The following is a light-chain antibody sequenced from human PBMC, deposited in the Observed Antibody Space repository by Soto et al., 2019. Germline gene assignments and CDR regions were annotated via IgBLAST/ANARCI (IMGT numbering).Light chain of an antibody. V-gene: IGKV3-15*01. CDR3: QHYGRSPPWT. J-gene: IGKJ1*01. CDR1: QSVSSN. CDR2: GAS. Sequence: EIVMTQSPATLSVSPGERATLSCRASQSVSSNLAWYQQKPGQAPRLLIYGASTRATGIPARFSGSGSGTEFTLTINSLQSEDFAVYYCQHYGRSPPWTFGQGTKVEIK.